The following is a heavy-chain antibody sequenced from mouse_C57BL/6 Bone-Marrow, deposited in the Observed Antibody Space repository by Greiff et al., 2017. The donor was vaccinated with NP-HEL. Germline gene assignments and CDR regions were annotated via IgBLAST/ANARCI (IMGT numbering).Heavy chain of an antibody. V-gene: IGHV1-81*01. D-gene: IGHD2-1*01. Sequence: QVQLQQSGAELARPGASVKLSCKASGYTSTSYGISWVKQRTGQGLEWIGEIYPRSGNTYYNEKFKGKATLTADKSSSTAYMELRSLTSEDSAVYFCARWFYGKGGYFDVWGTGTTVTVSS. CDR3: ARWFYGKGGYFDV. J-gene: IGHJ1*03. CDR1: GYTSTSYG. CDR2: IYPRSGNT.